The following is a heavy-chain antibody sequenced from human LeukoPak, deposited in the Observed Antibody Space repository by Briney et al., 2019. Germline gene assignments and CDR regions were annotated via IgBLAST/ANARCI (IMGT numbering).Heavy chain of an antibody. CDR1: GGSISSSSYY. J-gene: IGHJ6*03. V-gene: IGHV4-39*07. CDR3: ARVLIQLWLYSYYYMDV. Sequence: PSETLSLTCTVSGGSISSSSYYWGWIRQPPGKGLEWIGSIYYSGSTYYNPSLKSRVTISVDTSKNQFSLKLSSVTAADTAVYYCARVLIQLWLYSYYYMDVWGKGTTVTVSS. CDR2: IYYSGST. D-gene: IGHD5-18*01.